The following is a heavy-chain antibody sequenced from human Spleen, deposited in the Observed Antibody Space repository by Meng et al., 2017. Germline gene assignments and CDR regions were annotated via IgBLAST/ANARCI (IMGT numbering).Heavy chain of an antibody. CDR3: VRSSGWVRTGFDP. CDR2: TVHSGTT. V-gene: IGHV4-39*01. D-gene: IGHD6-19*01. J-gene: IGHJ5*02. CDR1: DGSISTSGYY. Sequence: QPQLQESGPGLVKPSEALSLTGSVSDGSISTSGYYGGWIRQPPGKGLEWIGSTVHSGTTYYTPSLRRRVTVSIDTSKNQFSLEVTSVTAADTAVYYCVRSSGWVRTGFDPWGQGTLVTVSS.